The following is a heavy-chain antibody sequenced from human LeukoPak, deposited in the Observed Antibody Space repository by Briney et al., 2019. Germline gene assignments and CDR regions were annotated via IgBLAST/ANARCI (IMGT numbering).Heavy chain of an antibody. CDR3: ASYSGYVRYLYYYYYMDV. D-gene: IGHD5-12*01. V-gene: IGHV3-11*01. CDR2: ISSSGSTI. Sequence: GGSLRLSCAASGFTFSDYYMSWIRQAPGKGLEWVSYISSSGSTIYYADSVKGRFTISRDNAKNSLYLQMNSLRAEDTAVYYCASYSGYVRYLYYYYYMDVWGKGTTVTVSS. J-gene: IGHJ6*03. CDR1: GFTFSDYY.